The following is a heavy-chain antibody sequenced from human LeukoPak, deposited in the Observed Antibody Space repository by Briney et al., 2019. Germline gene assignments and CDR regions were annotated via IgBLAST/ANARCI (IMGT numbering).Heavy chain of an antibody. V-gene: IGHV1-69*13. Sequence: LVKVSCKASGGTFSSYAISWVRQAPGQGLEWMGGIIPIFGTANYAQKFQGRVTITADESTSTAYMELSSLRSEDTAVYYCARGSSRYYYYYGMDVWGQGTTVTVSS. J-gene: IGHJ6*02. CDR3: ARGSSRYYYYYGMDV. CDR1: GGTFSSYA. CDR2: IIPIFGTA. D-gene: IGHD6-6*01.